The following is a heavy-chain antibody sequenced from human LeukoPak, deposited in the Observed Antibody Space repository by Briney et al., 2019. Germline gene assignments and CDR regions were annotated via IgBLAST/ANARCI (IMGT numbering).Heavy chain of an antibody. CDR1: GFTFSAFS. CDR2: ISSGSGHI. V-gene: IGHV3-21*01. CDR3: ARGQQLVYDALDI. Sequence: GGSLRLSCAASGFTFSAFSMNWVRQAPGTGLEWVSFISSGSGHIYYADSLQCRFTISRDNAKNSLYLQMNSLRAEDTAIYYCARGQQLVYDALDIWGQGTMVTVSS. J-gene: IGHJ3*02. D-gene: IGHD6-6*01.